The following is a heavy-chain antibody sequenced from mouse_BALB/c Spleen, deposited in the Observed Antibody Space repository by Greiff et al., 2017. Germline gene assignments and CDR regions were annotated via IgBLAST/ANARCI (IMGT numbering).Heavy chain of an antibody. CDR1: GYSITSDYA. CDR3: ARDGNYVGAMDY. D-gene: IGHD2-1*01. J-gene: IGHJ4*01. V-gene: IGHV3-2*02. CDR2: ISYSGST. Sequence: LEESGPGLVKPSQSLSLTCTVTGYSITSDYAWNWIRQFPGNKLEWMGYISYSGSTSYNPSLKSRISITRDTSKNQFFLQLNSVTTEDTATYYCARDGNYVGAMDYWGQGTSVTVSS.